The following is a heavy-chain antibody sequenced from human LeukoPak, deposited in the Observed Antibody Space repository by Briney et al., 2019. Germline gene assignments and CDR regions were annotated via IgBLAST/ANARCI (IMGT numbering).Heavy chain of an antibody. CDR1: GGSFSGYY. J-gene: IGHJ2*01. CDR2: INQSGST. CDR3: ARVRGSYSWYFDL. D-gene: IGHD1-26*01. Sequence: KPSETLSLTCAVYGGSFSGYYWTWIRQPPGKGLEWIGEINQSGSTNYNPSLKSRVTMSVDTSKNQFSLRLSSVTAADTAVYYCARVRGSYSWYFDLWGRGTLVTVSS. V-gene: IGHV4-34*01.